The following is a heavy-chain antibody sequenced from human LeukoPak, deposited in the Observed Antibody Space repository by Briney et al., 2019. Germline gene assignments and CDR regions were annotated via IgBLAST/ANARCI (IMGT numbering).Heavy chain of an antibody. V-gene: IGHV4-34*01. D-gene: IGHD2-21*01. CDR3: ARGGILPGDQRDY. Sequence: SETLSLTCAVYGGSFSGYYWSWIRQPPGKGLEWIGEINHSGSTNYNPSLKSRVTISVDTSKNQFSLKLSSVTAADTAVYYCARGGILPGDQRDYWGQGTLVTVSS. CDR1: GGSFSGYY. J-gene: IGHJ4*02. CDR2: INHSGST.